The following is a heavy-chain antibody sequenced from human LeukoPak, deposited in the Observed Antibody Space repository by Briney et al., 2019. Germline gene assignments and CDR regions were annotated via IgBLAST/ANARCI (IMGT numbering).Heavy chain of an antibody. D-gene: IGHD1-26*01. CDR1: GYTFTTYA. J-gene: IGHJ4*02. CDR2: INAGNGYT. CDR3: AREVGIRGHFDY. V-gene: IGHV1-3*01. Sequence: GASVKVSCKASGYTFTTYAIHWVRQAPGQRLEWMGWINAGNGYTKYSQKFQGRVTMTRDTPTSTVYMELSSLRSEDTAVYYCAREVGIRGHFDYWGRGTPVTVSS.